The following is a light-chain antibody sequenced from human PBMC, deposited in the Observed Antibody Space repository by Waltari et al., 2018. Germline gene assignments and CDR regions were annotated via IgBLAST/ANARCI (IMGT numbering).Light chain of an antibody. J-gene: IGLJ1*01. Sequence: QSVLAQPPSVSGPPGQRVTIFCSGGSSNIGVNVVNWYQHLPGTSPRLLIFTNDQRPSVVPGRFSGSKSCTSASLASSGLQSEDEGHYYCAVWDDNLSGVVFGAGTQVTVL. CDR2: TND. CDR3: AVWDDNLSGVV. CDR1: SSNIGVNV. V-gene: IGLV1-44*01.